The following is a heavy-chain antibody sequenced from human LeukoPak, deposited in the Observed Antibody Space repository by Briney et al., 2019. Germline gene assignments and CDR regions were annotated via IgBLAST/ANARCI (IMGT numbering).Heavy chain of an antibody. D-gene: IGHD1-26*01. V-gene: IGHV3-21*04. CDR2: ISSSSSYI. Sequence: PGGSLRLSCAASGFTFSSYSMNWVRQAPGKRLEWVSSISSSSSYIYYADSVKGRFTISRDNSKNTLYLQMNSLRAEDTAVYYCAKAGSIRFDYWGQGTLVTVSS. CDR3: AKAGSIRFDY. CDR1: GFTFSSYS. J-gene: IGHJ4*02.